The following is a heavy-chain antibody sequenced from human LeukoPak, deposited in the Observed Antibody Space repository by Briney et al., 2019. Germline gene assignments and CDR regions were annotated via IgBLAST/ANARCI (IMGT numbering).Heavy chain of an antibody. CDR3: ARVRSSGWYAYFDY. J-gene: IGHJ4*02. Sequence: PGGSLRLSCAASGFTVSSNYMSWVRQAPGKGLEWVSVIYSGGSTYYADSVKGRFTISRDNSKNTLYLQMNSLRAEDTAVYYCARVRSSGWYAYFDYWGQGTLVTVSS. CDR2: IYSGGST. CDR1: GFTVSSNY. D-gene: IGHD6-19*01. V-gene: IGHV3-66*01.